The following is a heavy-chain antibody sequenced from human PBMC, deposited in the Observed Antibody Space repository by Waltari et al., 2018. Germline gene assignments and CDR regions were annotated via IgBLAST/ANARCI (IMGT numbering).Heavy chain of an antibody. CDR3: ARVVVDILTGYPYYFDY. Sequence: QVQLVQSGAEVKKPGSSVKVSCKASGRTFSSYAISWVRQAPGQGLEWMGGIIPIFGTANYAQKFQGRVTITADESTSTAYMELSSLRSEDTAVYYCARVVVDILTGYPYYFDYWGQGTLVTVSS. CDR2: IIPIFGTA. V-gene: IGHV1-69*01. D-gene: IGHD3-9*01. J-gene: IGHJ4*02. CDR1: GRTFSSYA.